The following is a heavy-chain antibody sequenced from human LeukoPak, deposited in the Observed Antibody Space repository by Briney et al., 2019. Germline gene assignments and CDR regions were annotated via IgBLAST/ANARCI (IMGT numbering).Heavy chain of an antibody. Sequence: SGTLSLTCAVSGFSISSGYSWGWIRQPPGKGLKWIGSMSHNRGTYYNSSLKSRVTISMDTSKNQFSLRLSAVTAADTAVYYCAGYYASGVSAYVYFGMDVWGKGTTVTVSS. CDR1: GFSISSGYS. D-gene: IGHD3-10*01. CDR2: MSHNRGT. V-gene: IGHV4-38-2*01. J-gene: IGHJ6*04. CDR3: AGYYASGVSAYVYFGMDV.